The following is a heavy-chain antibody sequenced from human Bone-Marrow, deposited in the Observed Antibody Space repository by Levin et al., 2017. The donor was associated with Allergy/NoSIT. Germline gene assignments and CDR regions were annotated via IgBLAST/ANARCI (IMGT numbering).Heavy chain of an antibody. J-gene: IGHJ3*02. Sequence: GGSLRLSCSASGFTFSSYAMHWVRQAPGKGLEYVSAISSNGGSTYYADSVKGRFTISRDNSKNTLYLQMSSLRAEDTAVYYCVKDSPRDTGSSDAFDIWGQGTMVTVSS. CDR1: GFTFSSYA. V-gene: IGHV3-64D*06. CDR3: VKDSPRDTGSSDAFDI. CDR2: ISSNGGST. D-gene: IGHD5-18*01.